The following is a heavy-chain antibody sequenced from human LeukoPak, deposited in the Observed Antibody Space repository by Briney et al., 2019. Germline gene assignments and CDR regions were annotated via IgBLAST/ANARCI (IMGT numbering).Heavy chain of an antibody. V-gene: IGHV3-21*01. CDR1: GFTFSSYS. Sequence: GGSLRLSCAASGFTFSSYSMNWVRQAPGKGLERVSSISSRSSYIYYADSVKGRFTISRDNAKNSLYLQMNSLRAEDTAVYYCARGIVGATTGSSLFDYWGQGTLVTVSS. D-gene: IGHD1-26*01. J-gene: IGHJ4*02. CDR2: ISSRSSYI. CDR3: ARGIVGATTGSSLFDY.